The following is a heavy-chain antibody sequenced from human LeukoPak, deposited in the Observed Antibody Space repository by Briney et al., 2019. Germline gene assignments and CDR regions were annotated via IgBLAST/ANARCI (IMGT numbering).Heavy chain of an antibody. Sequence: ASVKVSCKASGYTFTSYDINWVRQATGQGLEWMGWMNPNSGNTGYAQKFQGRATMTRNTSISTAYMELSSLRSEDTAVYYCARVVDTAMVSDYWGQGTLVTVSP. J-gene: IGHJ4*02. CDR2: MNPNSGNT. CDR1: GYTFTSYD. D-gene: IGHD5-18*01. V-gene: IGHV1-8*01. CDR3: ARVVDTAMVSDY.